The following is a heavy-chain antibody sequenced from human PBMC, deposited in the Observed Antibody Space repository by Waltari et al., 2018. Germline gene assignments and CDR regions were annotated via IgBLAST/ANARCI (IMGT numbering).Heavy chain of an antibody. CDR1: GFTFSSYA. J-gene: IGHJ6*02. Sequence: EVQLLESRGGLVQPGGSLRLSCAASGFTFSSYAMSWVRQAPGKGLEWVSAISGSGGSTYYADSVKGRFTISRDNSKNTLYLQMNSLRAEDTAVYYCAKDLGPGYCSSTSCYGMDVWGQGTTVTVSS. CDR2: ISGSGGST. D-gene: IGHD2-2*01. CDR3: AKDLGPGYCSSTSCYGMDV. V-gene: IGHV3-23*01.